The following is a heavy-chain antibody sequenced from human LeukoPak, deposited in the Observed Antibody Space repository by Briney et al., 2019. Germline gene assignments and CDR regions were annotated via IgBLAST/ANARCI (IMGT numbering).Heavy chain of an antibody. D-gene: IGHD2-15*01. CDR2: INPNSGGT. J-gene: IGHJ4*02. CDR1: GDTFTGYY. CDR3: ARAPPSDVVVVAEADY. Sequence: ASVKVSCKASGDTFTGYYMHWVRQAPGQGLEWMGRINPNSGGTNYAQKFQGRVTMTRDTSISTAYMELSRLRSDDTAVYYCARAPPSDVVVVAEADYWGQGTLVTVSS. V-gene: IGHV1-2*06.